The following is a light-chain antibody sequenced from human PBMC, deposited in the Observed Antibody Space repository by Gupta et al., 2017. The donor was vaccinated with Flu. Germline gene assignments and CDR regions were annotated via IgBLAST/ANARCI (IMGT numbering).Light chain of an antibody. V-gene: IGLV10-54*04. CDR2: RNN. CDR1: SNNVGNLG. CDR3: SAWDSSLTTWV. Sequence: QAGLTQPPSVSRGLRQTATLTCTGNSNNVGNLGAAWLQQHQGHPPKLLSYRNNNRPSGISERFSASRSGNTASLTITGLQPEDEADYFCSAWDSSLTTWVFGGATKLTVL. J-gene: IGLJ3*02.